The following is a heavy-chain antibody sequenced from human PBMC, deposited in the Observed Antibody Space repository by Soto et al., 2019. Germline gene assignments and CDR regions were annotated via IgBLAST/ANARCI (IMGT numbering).Heavy chain of an antibody. V-gene: IGHV1-18*04. D-gene: IGHD3-16*01. CDR3: ARDPLAGLMNWFDP. J-gene: IGHJ5*02. CDR1: GYTFTSYG. CDR2: ISAHNGNT. Sequence: ASVKVSCKASGYTFTSYGISWVRQAPGQGLEWMGWISAHNGNTNYAQKLQGRVTMTTDTSTSTAYMELRSLRSDDTAVYYCARDPLAGLMNWFDPWGQGTLVTVSS.